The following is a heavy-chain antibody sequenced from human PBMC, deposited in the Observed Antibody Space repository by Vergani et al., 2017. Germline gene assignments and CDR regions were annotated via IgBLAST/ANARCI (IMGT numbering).Heavy chain of an antibody. D-gene: IGHD3-9*01. V-gene: IGHV3-30*02. CDR2: LRYDGSNE. CDR1: GYSFSTYG. CDR3: AREGGHYDILTGYYMGPYYFDY. J-gene: IGHJ4*02. Sequence: QVQLVESGGGVVQPGGSLRLSCAASGYSFSTYGMHWVRQAPGRGLEWVAFLRYDGSNEYYGDAVKGRFIISRDNSKNMLSLEMHSLRPEDTAVYYCAREGGHYDILTGYYMGPYYFDYWGQGTLVTVSS.